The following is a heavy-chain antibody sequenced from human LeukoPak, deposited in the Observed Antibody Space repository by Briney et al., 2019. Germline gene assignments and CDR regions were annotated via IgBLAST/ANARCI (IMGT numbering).Heavy chain of an antibody. J-gene: IGHJ4*02. CDR3: VRDRGTYRPIDY. V-gene: IGHV3-21*04. CDR2: ISYTGTYI. CDR1: AFSLNAYN. Sequence: PGGSLRLSCAASAFSLNAYNMNRVRQAPGKGLEWVSSISYTGTYIYYADSVKGRFTISRDNAQNSLYLQMNSLRAEDTAIYYCVRDRGTYRPIDYWGQGTLVTVSS. D-gene: IGHD1-26*01.